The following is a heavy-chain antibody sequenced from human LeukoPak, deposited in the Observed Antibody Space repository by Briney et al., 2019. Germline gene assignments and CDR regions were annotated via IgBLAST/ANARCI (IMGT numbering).Heavy chain of an antibody. J-gene: IGHJ3*02. V-gene: IGHV3-43*02. CDR2: ISGDGATT. Sequence: PGGSLRLSCAASGFTFDDYAMHWVRQAPGKGLEWVSLISGDGATTYYAASVKGRFTISRDNKKNFLYLQMNNLGTEDTALFYCAKDLITVFDALNIWGQGTLVTVSS. CDR3: AKDLITVFDALNI. CDR1: GFTFDDYA. D-gene: IGHD3-3*01.